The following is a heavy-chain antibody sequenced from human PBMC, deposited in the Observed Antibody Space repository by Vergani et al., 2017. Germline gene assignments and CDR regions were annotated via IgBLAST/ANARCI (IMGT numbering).Heavy chain of an antibody. CDR2: ISSSSSYI. CDR1: GFTFSSYS. V-gene: IGHV3-21*01. CDR3: AIEGYDCSGGSCFSDY. D-gene: IGHD2-15*01. Sequence: EVQLVESGGGLVKPGGSLRLSCAASGFTFSSYSMNWVRQAPGKGLEWVSSISSSSSYIYYADSVNGRFTISRDHDKISLYLQMNRLRAEDTAVYYCAIEGYDCSGGSCFSDYWGQGTLVTVSS. J-gene: IGHJ4*02.